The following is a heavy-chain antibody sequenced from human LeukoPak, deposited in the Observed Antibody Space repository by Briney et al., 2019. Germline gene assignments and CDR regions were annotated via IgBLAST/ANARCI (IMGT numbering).Heavy chain of an antibody. D-gene: IGHD3-10*01. Sequence: PSETLSLTCTVSGGSISSGGYYWSWIRQHPGKGLEWTGYIYYSGSTYYNPSLKSRVTISVDTSKNQFSLKLSSVAAADTAVYYCASGPRYVLLSWGGQGTLVTVSS. CDR3: ASGPRYVLLSW. CDR1: GGSISSGGYY. J-gene: IGHJ4*02. V-gene: IGHV4-31*03. CDR2: IYYSGST.